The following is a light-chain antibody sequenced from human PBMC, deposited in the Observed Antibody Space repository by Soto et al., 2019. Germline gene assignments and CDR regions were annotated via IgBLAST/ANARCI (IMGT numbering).Light chain of an antibody. CDR2: DVS. J-gene: IGLJ1*01. Sequence: QSALTQPASVSGSPGQSITISCTGTSSDVGGYNYVSWYQQHPGKAPKLMIYDVSNRPSGVSNRFSGSKSCNTASLTISGLQAEDEADYYCSSYTSSSFYVFGTGTKVTVL. CDR3: SSYTSSSFYV. V-gene: IGLV2-14*01. CDR1: SSDVGGYNY.